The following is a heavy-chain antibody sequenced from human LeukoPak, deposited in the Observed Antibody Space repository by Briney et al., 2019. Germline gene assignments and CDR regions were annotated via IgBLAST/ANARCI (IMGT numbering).Heavy chain of an antibody. D-gene: IGHD5-12*01. Sequence: GGSLRLSCAASEFTFSSYARHWVRQAPGKGLEYVSAITSNGGTTYYANSVKGRFTISRDNSKNTLYLKMGSLGAEDMAVYYCARWTGATIRGGGFDYWGQGTLVTVSS. CDR1: EFTFSSYA. J-gene: IGHJ4*02. V-gene: IGHV3-64*01. CDR2: ITSNGGTT. CDR3: ARWTGATIRGGGFDY.